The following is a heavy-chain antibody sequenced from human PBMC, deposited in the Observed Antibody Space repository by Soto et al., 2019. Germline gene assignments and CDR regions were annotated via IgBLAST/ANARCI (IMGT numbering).Heavy chain of an antibody. CDR3: AREENCSDGICYSEYFQR. CDR2: VNPSGGST. CDR1: GYIFTAYS. D-gene: IGHD2-15*01. V-gene: IGHV1-46*01. Sequence: ASVKVSCKASGYIFTAYSMHWVRQAPGQGLEWMGVVNPSGGSTNYAQKFQGRITMTRDTSTSTVYMDLSSLTSEDTAVYYCAREENCSDGICYSEYFQRWGQGTMVTVSS. J-gene: IGHJ1*01.